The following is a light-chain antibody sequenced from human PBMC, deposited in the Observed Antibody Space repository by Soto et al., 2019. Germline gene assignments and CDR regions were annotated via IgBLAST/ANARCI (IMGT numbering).Light chain of an antibody. CDR3: VAWDDRLNGWV. CDR2: SSD. Sequence: QSVLTQPPSASGTPGQRVTISCSGSSSNIGSNYVYWYQQLPGTAPKVVIYSSDQRPSGVPDRLSASKSGTSASLAISGLQSADEGDYYCVAWDDRLNGWVFGGGTKLTVL. CDR1: SSNIGSNY. J-gene: IGLJ3*02. V-gene: IGLV1-44*01.